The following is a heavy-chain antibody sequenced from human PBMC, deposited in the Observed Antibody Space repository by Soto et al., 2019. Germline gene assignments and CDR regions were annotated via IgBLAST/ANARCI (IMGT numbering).Heavy chain of an antibody. J-gene: IGHJ4*02. D-gene: IGHD2-2*01. CDR2: IFSSDSSA. Sequence: GESLKISCKASGFTFSSYFLGWVRHMPGKGLQWMGNIFSSDSSAKYSPSFVGQVTISVDRSINTAYLQWSSLKASDTAIYYCGTWRGSSWFDYWGPGTLVTVSS. V-gene: IGHV5-51*01. CDR1: GFTFSSYF. CDR3: GTWRGSSWFDY.